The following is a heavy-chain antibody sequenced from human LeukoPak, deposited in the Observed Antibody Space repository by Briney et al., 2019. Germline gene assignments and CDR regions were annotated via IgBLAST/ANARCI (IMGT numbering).Heavy chain of an antibody. CDR3: ARDSSGYPRYFDY. V-gene: IGHV4-59*01. J-gene: IGHJ4*02. Sequence: SETLSLTCTVSGVSISSYYWSWIRQPPGKGLEWIGYIYYSGSGNYNPSLKSRVSISVDTSKNQFSLKLSSVTAADTAVYYCARDSSGYPRYFDYWGQGTLVTVSS. CDR1: GVSISSYY. D-gene: IGHD3-22*01. CDR2: IYYSGSG.